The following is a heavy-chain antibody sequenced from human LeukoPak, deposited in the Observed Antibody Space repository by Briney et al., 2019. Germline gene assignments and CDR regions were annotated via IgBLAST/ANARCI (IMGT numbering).Heavy chain of an antibody. V-gene: IGHV4-61*09. CDR3: ARDFGILVRAFDI. Sequence: SQTLSLTCTVSGASTTSGSYYWSWFRQPAGKGLEWIGHIHASGRTNYNPSLKSRVTISVDTSNNQFSLKLSSVTAADTAVYYCARDFGILVRAFDIWGQGTMVTVSS. J-gene: IGHJ3*02. CDR2: IHASGRT. D-gene: IGHD2-21*01. CDR1: GASTTSGSYY.